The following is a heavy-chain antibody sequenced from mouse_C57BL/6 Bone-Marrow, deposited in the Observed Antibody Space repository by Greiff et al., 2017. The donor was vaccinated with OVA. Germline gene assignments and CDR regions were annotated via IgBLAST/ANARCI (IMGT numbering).Heavy chain of an antibody. V-gene: IGHV1-59*01. Sequence: VQLQQPGAELVRPGTSVKLSCKASGYTFTSYWMHWVKQRPGQGLEWIGVIDPSDSYTNYNQKFKGKATLTVDTSSSTAYMQLSSLTSEDSAVYYCARKSPEAMDYWGQGTSVTVSS. CDR1: GYTFTSYW. CDR3: ARKSPEAMDY. J-gene: IGHJ4*01. D-gene: IGHD6-2*01. CDR2: IDPSDSYT.